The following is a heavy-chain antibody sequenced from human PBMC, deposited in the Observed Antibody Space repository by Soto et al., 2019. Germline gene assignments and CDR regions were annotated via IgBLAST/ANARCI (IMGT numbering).Heavy chain of an antibody. J-gene: IGHJ4*02. CDR1: GFTFSSYA. V-gene: IGHV3-23*01. CDR2: ISGSGGST. D-gene: IGHD3-22*01. Sequence: PGGSLRLSCAASGFTFSSYAMSWVRQAPGKGLEWVSAISGSGGSTYYADSVKGRFTISRDNSKNTLYLQMNSLRAEDTAVYYCAKGARGLYDSSGYKDYWGQGTLVTVSS. CDR3: AKGARGLYDSSGYKDY.